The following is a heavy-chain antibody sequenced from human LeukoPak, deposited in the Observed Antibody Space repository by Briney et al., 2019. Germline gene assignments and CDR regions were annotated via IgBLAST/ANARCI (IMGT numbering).Heavy chain of an antibody. Sequence: GGSLRLSCAASGFTFSSYGMHWVRQAPGKGLEWVAFIRYDGSNKYYADSVKGRFTISRDNAKNSLYLQMNSLRAEDTAVYYCARDQWYYYDSSGYYYGSRAFDIWGQGTMVTVSS. V-gene: IGHV3-30*02. CDR3: ARDQWYYYDSSGYYYGSRAFDI. D-gene: IGHD3-22*01. CDR1: GFTFSSYG. CDR2: IRYDGSNK. J-gene: IGHJ3*02.